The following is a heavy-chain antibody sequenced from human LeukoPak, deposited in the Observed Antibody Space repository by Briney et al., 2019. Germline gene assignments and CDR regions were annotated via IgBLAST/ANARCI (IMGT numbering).Heavy chain of an antibody. J-gene: IGHJ4*02. CDR3: ARDGSGSYYLDY. CDR1: GFTFSSYA. CDR2: ISYDGGNK. Sequence: PGGSLRLSCAASGFTFSSYAMHWVRQAPGKGLEWVAVISYDGGNKYYADSVKGRFTISRDNSKNTLYLQMNSLRAEDTAVYYCARDGSGSYYLDYWGQGTLVTVSS. V-gene: IGHV3-30-3*01. D-gene: IGHD3-10*01.